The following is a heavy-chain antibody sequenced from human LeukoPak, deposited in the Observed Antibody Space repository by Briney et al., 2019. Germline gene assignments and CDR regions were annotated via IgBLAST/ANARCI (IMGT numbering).Heavy chain of an antibody. CDR2: ISWNSGSI. CDR1: GFTFDDYA. CDR3: AKDKALGVGAMLFDY. D-gene: IGHD1-26*01. Sequence: GGSLRLSCAASGFTFDDYAMHWVRQAPGKGLEWVSGISWNSGSIGYADSVKGRFTISRDNAKNSLYLQMNSLRAEDTALYYCAKDKALGVGAMLFDYWGQGILVTVSS. J-gene: IGHJ4*02. V-gene: IGHV3-9*01.